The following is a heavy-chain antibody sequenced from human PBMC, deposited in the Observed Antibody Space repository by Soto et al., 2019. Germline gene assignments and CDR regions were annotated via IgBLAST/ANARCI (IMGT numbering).Heavy chain of an antibody. CDR3: AGGPRYWSFAL. J-gene: IGHJ2*01. CDR2: FSYSGSL. D-gene: IGHD1-20*01. Sequence: GELQQWGTGLLKPSETLSLNCSVYGGSSSAYHWSWIRQSPGEGLEWIGEFSYSGSLNYNPSLNGRVAVSLDTFTNHFSLTMTSVTAADTAVYFCAGGPRYWSFALWGRGTLVTVS. CDR1: GGSSSAYH. V-gene: IGHV4-34*01.